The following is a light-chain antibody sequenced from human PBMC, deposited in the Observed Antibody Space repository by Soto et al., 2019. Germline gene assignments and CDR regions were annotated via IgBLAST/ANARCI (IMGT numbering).Light chain of an antibody. CDR1: QSVSSY. CDR2: GVS. Sequence: EIVLTQSPGTLSLSPGERATLSCRASQSVSSYLAWYQQKPGQAPRLLIYGVSSRATGIPDRFSGSGSGTDFTLTISRLEPEDLGGCYGHQYGRSLPLTFGHRNKVAIK. J-gene: IGKJ1*01. CDR3: HQYGRSLPLT. V-gene: IGKV3-20*01.